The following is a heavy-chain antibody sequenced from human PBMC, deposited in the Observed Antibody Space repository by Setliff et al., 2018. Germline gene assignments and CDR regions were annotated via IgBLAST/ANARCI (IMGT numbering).Heavy chain of an antibody. CDR2: ISGNSGST. V-gene: IGHV3-23*01. D-gene: IGHD5-12*01. Sequence: GGSLRLSCAASGFNFSINDMTYGMSWVRQAPGKGLQWVSGISGNSGSTYYAASVQGRFTISRDNSKNTLYLQMNSLRAEDTAVYYCAKVPNSGGYAGPFDFWGQGTLVTVSS. J-gene: IGHJ4*02. CDR1: GFNFSINDMTYG. CDR3: AKVPNSGGYAGPFDF.